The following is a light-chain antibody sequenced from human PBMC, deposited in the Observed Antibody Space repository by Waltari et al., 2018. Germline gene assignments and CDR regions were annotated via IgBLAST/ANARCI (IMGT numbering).Light chain of an antibody. CDR3: QQSYFSPHT. Sequence: DIQMTQSPSSLSASIGDRVTITCRASQIISTSLNWYQQKACQAPKLLIYAASSLQGGVPSRFSGSGSETDFTLTISGLQPEDCATYYCQQSYFSPHTFGQGTRVEI. CDR2: AAS. V-gene: IGKV1-39*01. CDR1: QIISTS. J-gene: IGKJ1*01.